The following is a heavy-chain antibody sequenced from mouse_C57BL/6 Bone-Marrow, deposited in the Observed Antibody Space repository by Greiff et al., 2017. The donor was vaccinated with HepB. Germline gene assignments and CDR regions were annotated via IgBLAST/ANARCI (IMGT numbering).Heavy chain of an antibody. V-gene: IGHV1-19*01. CDR3: ARYDGSSKGYYAMDY. Sequence: EVQRVESGPVLVKPGASVKMSCKASGYTFTDYYMNWVKQSHGKSLEWIGVINPYNGGTSYNQKFKGKATLTVDKSSSTAYMELNSLTSEDSAVYYCARYDGSSKGYYAMDYWGQGTSVTVSS. D-gene: IGHD1-1*01. CDR2: INPYNGGT. CDR1: GYTFTDYY. J-gene: IGHJ4*01.